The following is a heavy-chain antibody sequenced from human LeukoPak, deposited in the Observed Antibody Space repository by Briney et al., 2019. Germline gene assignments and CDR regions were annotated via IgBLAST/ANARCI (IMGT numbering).Heavy chain of an antibody. Sequence: SETLSLTCTVSGGSISSGGYYWSWIRQPPGKGLEWIGYIYHSGSTYYNPSLKSRVTISVDRSKNQFSLKLSSVTAADTAVYYCARGGFAYPLDYWGQGTLVTVSS. V-gene: IGHV4-30-2*01. D-gene: IGHD3-3*01. CDR2: IYHSGST. J-gene: IGHJ4*02. CDR3: ARGGFAYPLDY. CDR1: GGSISSGGYY.